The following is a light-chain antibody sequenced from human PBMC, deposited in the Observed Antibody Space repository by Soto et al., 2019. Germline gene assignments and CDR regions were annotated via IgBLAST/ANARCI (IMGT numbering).Light chain of an antibody. CDR2: TSG. J-gene: IGKJ2*01. CDR1: QRITTY. V-gene: IGKV1-39*01. Sequence: IQMTQSPSSLSASVGDRVTITCRASQRITTYLNWYQQKPGEAPKLLISTSGTLQRGVPSRFSGSGSGTDFTLTITAHRPVDFATYFCQQTYSTPYTCGQGTKLEIK. CDR3: QQTYSTPYT.